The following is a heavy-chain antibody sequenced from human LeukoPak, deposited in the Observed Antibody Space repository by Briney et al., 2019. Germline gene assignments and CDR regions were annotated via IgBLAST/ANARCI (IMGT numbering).Heavy chain of an antibody. CDR3: ARALEDYGDFP. D-gene: IGHD4-17*01. CDR2: ISNDGGSQ. CDR1: GFIFNYYE. J-gene: IGHJ5*02. V-gene: IGHV3-30-3*01. Sequence: GRSLRLSCAGSGFIFNYYEMHWVRQAPGKGLEWVGVISNDGGSQYYADYVKGRFTISRDNSKNTLYLQMNSLRAEDTAMYFCARALEDYGDFPWGQGTLVTVSS.